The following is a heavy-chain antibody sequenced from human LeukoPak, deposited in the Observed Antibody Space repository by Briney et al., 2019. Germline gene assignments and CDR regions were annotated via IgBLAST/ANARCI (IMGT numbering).Heavy chain of an antibody. CDR3: ANSLVASDAFDI. V-gene: IGHV3-30*18. CDR1: GFTFSSYG. J-gene: IGHJ3*02. Sequence: QTGGSLRLSCAASGFTFSSYGMHWVRQAPGKGLEWVAVISYDGSNKYYADSVKGRFTISRDNSKNTLYLQMNSLRAGDTAVYYCANSLVASDAFDIWGQGTMVTVSS. CDR2: ISYDGSNK. D-gene: IGHD5-12*01.